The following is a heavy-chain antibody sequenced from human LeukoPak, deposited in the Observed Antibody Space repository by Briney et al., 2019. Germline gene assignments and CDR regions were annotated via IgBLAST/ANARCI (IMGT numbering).Heavy chain of an antibody. V-gene: IGHV4-34*01. CDR1: GESPTTYY. J-gene: IGHJ3*02. CDR2: INHSGST. D-gene: IGHD5-18*01. Sequence: PSETLSLTCAVYGESPTTYYWSWIRQPPGKGLEWIGEINHSGSTNYNPSLKSRVTISVDTSKNQFSLKLSSVTAADTAVYYCATLRGTAMAKGAFDIWGQGTMVTVSS. CDR3: ATLRGTAMAKGAFDI.